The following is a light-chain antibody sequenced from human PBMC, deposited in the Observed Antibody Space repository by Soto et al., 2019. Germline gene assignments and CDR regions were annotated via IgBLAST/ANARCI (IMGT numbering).Light chain of an antibody. V-gene: IGLV2-8*01. CDR1: SSDVGAYDY. CDR3: SSYAGSNNFVV. CDR2: EVT. Sequence: QSALSQPPSASGSPGQSVTISCTGTSSDVGAYDYVSWYQQYPGKAPKLMIYEVTKLPSGVPDRFSGSKAGNTASLTVSGLQAEDEADYYCSSYAGSNNFVVFGGGTKLTVL. J-gene: IGLJ3*02.